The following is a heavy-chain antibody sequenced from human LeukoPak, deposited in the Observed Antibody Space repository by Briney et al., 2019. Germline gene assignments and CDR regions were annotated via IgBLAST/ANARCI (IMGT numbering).Heavy chain of an antibody. J-gene: IGHJ3*02. CDR3: AKEGSGWSFDI. CDR2: IRDNGGRT. CDR1: GYTFSSHA. V-gene: IGHV3-23*01. D-gene: IGHD6-19*01. Sequence: PGGSLRLSCAASGYTFSSHAMSWVRQGPGGGLEWVLAIRDNGGRTYYADSVKGRFTISRDNSKNTLDLQMNSLRAEDTAVYYCAKEGSGWSFDIWGQGTMVTVSS.